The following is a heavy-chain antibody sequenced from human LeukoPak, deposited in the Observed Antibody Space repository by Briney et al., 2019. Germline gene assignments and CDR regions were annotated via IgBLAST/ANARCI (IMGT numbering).Heavy chain of an antibody. V-gene: IGHV3-33*01. D-gene: IGHD6-13*01. CDR1: GFTFSSYG. J-gene: IGHJ6*02. Sequence: GGSLRLSCAASGFTFSSYGMHWVRQAPGKGLEWVAVIWYDGSNKYYADSVKGRFTISRDNSKNTLYLQMNSLRAEDTAVYYCARDGPGIAEKGADYYYYGMDVWGQGTTVTVSS. CDR3: ARDGPGIAEKGADYYYYGMDV. CDR2: IWYDGSNK.